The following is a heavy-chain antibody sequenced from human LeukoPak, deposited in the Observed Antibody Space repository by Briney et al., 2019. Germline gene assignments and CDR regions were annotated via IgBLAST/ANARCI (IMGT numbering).Heavy chain of an antibody. CDR1: GVTVSSNY. D-gene: IGHD1-26*01. V-gene: IGHV3-53*01. CDR3: AGGTYYYFDY. CDR2: SYSGGST. Sequence: SGGSLSLSCAASGVTVSSNYMSWVRQAPGKGKEWVSVSYSGGSTNYADSVKGRFTISRDNSKNTLYLQMNSLRAADTAVYYCAGGTYYYFDYWGQGTLVTVSS. J-gene: IGHJ4*02.